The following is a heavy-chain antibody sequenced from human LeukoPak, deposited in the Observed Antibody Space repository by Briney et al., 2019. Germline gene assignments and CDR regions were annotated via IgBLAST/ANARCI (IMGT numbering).Heavy chain of an antibody. Sequence: AGSLRLSCAASGFTLSSYAMSWVRQAPGTGVEGVAAISNSGGRKYYADSVKGRFTISRDNSKNTRYLQMNSLRAEDTAVYYCAKDRPRGYGSSTSCYLEDYNYMDVWGKGTTVTVSS. CDR1: GFTLSSYA. CDR2: ISNSGGRK. CDR3: AKDRPRGYGSSTSCYLEDYNYMDV. V-gene: IGHV3-23*01. J-gene: IGHJ6*03. D-gene: IGHD2-2*01.